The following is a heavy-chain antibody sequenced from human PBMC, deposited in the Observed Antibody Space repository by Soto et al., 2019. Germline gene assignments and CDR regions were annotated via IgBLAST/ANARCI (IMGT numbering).Heavy chain of an antibody. V-gene: IGHV3-23*01. CDR2: ISGSGGST. CDR1: GFTFSSYA. CDR3: ASTTFTIFGVPNDY. Sequence: GGSLRLSCAASGFTFSSYAMSWVRQAPGKGLEWVSAISGSGGSTYYADSVKGRFTISRDNSKNTLYLQMNSLRAEDTAVYYCASTTFTIFGVPNDYWGQGTLVTVSS. D-gene: IGHD3-3*01. J-gene: IGHJ4*02.